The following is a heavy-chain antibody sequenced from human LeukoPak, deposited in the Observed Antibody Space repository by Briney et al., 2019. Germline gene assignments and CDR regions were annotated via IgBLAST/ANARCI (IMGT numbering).Heavy chain of an antibody. CDR3: AKDASGYYYYYDS. V-gene: IGHV3-23*01. D-gene: IGHD3-22*01. J-gene: IGHJ4*02. Sequence: GGSLRLSCAASGFTYNNYAMNWVRQAPGRGLDWVSSITGSGGSTFYAVSVKGRFTISRDNSKNTLYLQMNSLRAEDTAVYYCAKDASGYYYYYDSWGQGTLVTVSS. CDR2: ITGSGGST. CDR1: GFTYNNYA.